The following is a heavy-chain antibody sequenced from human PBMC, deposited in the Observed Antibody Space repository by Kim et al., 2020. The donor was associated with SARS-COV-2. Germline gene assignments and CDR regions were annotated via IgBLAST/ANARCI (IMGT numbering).Heavy chain of an antibody. D-gene: IGHD2-15*01. Sequence: GESLKISCKGSGYSFTSYWIGWVRQMPGKGLEWMGIIYPGDSDTRYNPSFQGQVTISADKSISTAYLQWSSLRASDTAMYYCARLQYCSGGSCYLDAFDIWGQGTMVTVSS. CDR1: GYSFTSYW. CDR2: IYPGDSDT. V-gene: IGHV5-51*01. CDR3: ARLQYCSGGSCYLDAFDI. J-gene: IGHJ3*02.